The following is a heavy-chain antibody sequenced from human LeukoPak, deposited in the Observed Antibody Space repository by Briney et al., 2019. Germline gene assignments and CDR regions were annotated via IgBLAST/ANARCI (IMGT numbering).Heavy chain of an antibody. Sequence: SETLSLTRTVSGGSITSYYWNWVRQPPGEGLEWVWHIHYTGSTSYNPSLKSRVTISVDTSKNHFSLKLSSVTAADTAVYYCARSKTTVTSNWFDPWGQGTLVTVSS. J-gene: IGHJ5*02. CDR2: IHYTGST. D-gene: IGHD4-17*01. CDR3: ARSKTTVTSNWFDP. V-gene: IGHV4-59*08. CDR1: GGSITSYY.